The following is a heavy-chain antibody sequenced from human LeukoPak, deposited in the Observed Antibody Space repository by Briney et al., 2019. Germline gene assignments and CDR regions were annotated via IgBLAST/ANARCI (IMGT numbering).Heavy chain of an antibody. V-gene: IGHV4-39*07. CDR1: GGSISTSSYY. CDR3: ARAASGVVVPAAIRHYYYYYYMDV. Sequence: SETLSLTCTVSGGSISTSSYYWGWIRQPPGKGLEWIGSIYYSGSTYYNPSLKSRVTISVDTSKNQFSLKLSSVTAADTAVYYCARAASGVVVPAAIRHYYYYYYMDVWGKGTTVTVSS. D-gene: IGHD2-2*01. CDR2: IYYSGST. J-gene: IGHJ6*03.